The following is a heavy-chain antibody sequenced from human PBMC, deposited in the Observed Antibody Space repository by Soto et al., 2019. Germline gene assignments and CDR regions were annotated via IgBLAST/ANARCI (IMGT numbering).Heavy chain of an antibody. CDR2: TYYRSTWNT. D-gene: IGHD1-26*01. J-gene: IGHJ4*02. CDR3: ARDNEESGGYSDC. Sequence: PSPTLSITCALSGDNASSTTAAWNWTRQSPSRGLEWLGRTYYRSTWNTDYAVSVNRRLTISPATSQNQFSLPLKSVTPEHTGVYFCARDNEESGGYSDCWGQGNLVTVSS. V-gene: IGHV6-1*01. CDR1: GDNASSTTAA.